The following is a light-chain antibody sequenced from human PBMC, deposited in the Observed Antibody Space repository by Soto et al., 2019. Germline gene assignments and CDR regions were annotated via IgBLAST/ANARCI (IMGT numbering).Light chain of an antibody. CDR3: QQYGSAPQLT. CDR2: GAS. Sequence: EIVLTQSPGTLSLSPGERDTLSCRSSQSVSSSYLAWYQQKPGQAPRLLIYGASSRATGIPDRFSGSGSGTDFHLTISRLEPDYFALYYCQQYGSAPQLTFGGGTEGEIK. J-gene: IGKJ4*01. CDR1: QSVSSSY. V-gene: IGKV3-20*01.